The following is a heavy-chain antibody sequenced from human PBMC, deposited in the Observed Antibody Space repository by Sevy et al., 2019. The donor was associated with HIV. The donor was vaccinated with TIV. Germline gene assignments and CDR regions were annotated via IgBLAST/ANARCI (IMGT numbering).Heavy chain of an antibody. CDR1: GFTFSSHA. CDR3: ARDGGYSIKWYPLY. J-gene: IGHJ4*01. D-gene: IGHD6-13*01. Sequence: GGSLRLSCAASGFTFSSHAMHWVRQAPGKGLEWVAVISYEGTETFYAASVEGRFTISRDNSKNMLSLQIDSLRPEDTAVYYCARDGGYSIKWYPLYWGHGTLVTVSS. CDR2: ISYEGTET. V-gene: IGHV3-30-3*01.